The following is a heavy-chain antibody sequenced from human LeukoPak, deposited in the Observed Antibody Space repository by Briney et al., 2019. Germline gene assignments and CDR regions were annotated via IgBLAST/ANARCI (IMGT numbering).Heavy chain of an antibody. Sequence: GGSLRLSCAASGFTFSSYSMNWVRQAPGKGLEWVSSISSSSSYIYYADSVKGRFTISRDNAKNSLHLQMNSLRAEDTAVYYCVSSLGSGYYVSFDYWGQGTLVTVSS. CDR3: VSSLGSGYYVSFDY. V-gene: IGHV3-21*01. CDR2: ISSSSSYI. CDR1: GFTFSSYS. D-gene: IGHD3-3*01. J-gene: IGHJ4*02.